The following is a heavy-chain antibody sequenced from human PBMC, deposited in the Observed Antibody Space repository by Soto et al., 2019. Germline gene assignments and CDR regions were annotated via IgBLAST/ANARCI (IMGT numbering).Heavy chain of an antibody. CDR3: AREGPRDGYNARFDP. J-gene: IGHJ5*02. CDR1: VSGVTSYS. D-gene: IGHD5-12*01. CDR2: MSVGSGGR. Sequence: GPRMRSCAGWVSGVTSYSMKWVRQASWKGLEWVSSMSVGSGGRDYADSVKCRFTISRDNAKNSLYLQMNSLRAEDTAVYYCAREGPRDGYNARFDPWAQGTLVTAS. V-gene: IGHV3-21*01.